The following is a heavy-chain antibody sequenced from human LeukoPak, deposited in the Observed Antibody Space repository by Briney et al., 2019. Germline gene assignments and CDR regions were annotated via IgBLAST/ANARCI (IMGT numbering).Heavy chain of an antibody. CDR2: IIPIFGTA. Sequence: SSVKVSCKASGGTFSSYAISWVRQAPGQGLECMGGIIPIFGTANTAQKFQGRVKITGGEYTSTAYMELSRLRSEDTAVYYCARAPGYYGSGSYEGWYFDLWGRGTLVTVSS. CDR3: ARAPGYYGSGSYEGWYFDL. CDR1: GGTFSSYA. D-gene: IGHD3-10*01. V-gene: IGHV1-69*01. J-gene: IGHJ2*01.